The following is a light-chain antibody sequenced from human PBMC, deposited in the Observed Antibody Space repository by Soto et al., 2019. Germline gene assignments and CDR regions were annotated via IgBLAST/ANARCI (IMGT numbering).Light chain of an antibody. CDR2: DVS. Sequence: QSVLTQPASVSGSPGQSITISCTGTSSDVGGYNYVSWYQQHPGKAPKLMIYDVSNRPSGVSNRCSGSKSGNTASLTISGLQAEDEADYYCSSYTSSSTLLVFGGGTQLTVL. CDR1: SSDVGGYNY. CDR3: SSYTSSSTLLV. V-gene: IGLV2-14*01. J-gene: IGLJ2*01.